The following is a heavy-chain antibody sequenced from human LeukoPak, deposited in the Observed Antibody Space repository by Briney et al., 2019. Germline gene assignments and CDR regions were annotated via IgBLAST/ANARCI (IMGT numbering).Heavy chain of an antibody. D-gene: IGHD6-13*01. Sequence: SETLSLTCTVSGGSISSSNYYWGWIRQPPGKGLEWIGSIYYSGSTYYNPSLKSRVTISVDTSKNQFSLKLSSVTATDTAVYYCARRTSGGGYFDYWGQGTLVTVSS. CDR3: ARRTSGGGYFDY. CDR2: IYYSGST. CDR1: GGSISSSNYY. V-gene: IGHV4-39*01. J-gene: IGHJ4*02.